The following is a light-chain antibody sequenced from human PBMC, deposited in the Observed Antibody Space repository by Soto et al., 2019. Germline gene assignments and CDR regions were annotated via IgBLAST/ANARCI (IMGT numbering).Light chain of an antibody. CDR3: QQTVSFPRT. Sequence: DIQMTQSPSSLSASVGNRVTLTCRASHDISRYLNCYQQKPGRAPKLLIYAASSLQSGVPSRFSGSGSGTDFTLTINGLQPEDFATYYCQQTVSFPRTFGQGTKLEIK. CDR1: HDISRY. CDR2: AAS. V-gene: IGKV1-39*01. J-gene: IGKJ2*01.